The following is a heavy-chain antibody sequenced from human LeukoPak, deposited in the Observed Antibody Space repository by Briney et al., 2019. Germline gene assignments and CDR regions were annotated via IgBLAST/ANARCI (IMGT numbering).Heavy chain of an antibody. J-gene: IGHJ4*02. CDR1: GYTFTHQW. V-gene: IGHV5-51*01. CDR2: IYPRDSDT. Sequence: GEPLKTSCKASGYTFTHQWIGWVRQMSGSGLEWMGIIYPRDSDTIYSPSFQGHVTISADTSINTAYLEWSSLEASDTAIYYCARHSDVIGAIWGQGTLVTVSS. CDR3: ARHSDVIGAI. D-gene: IGHD3-10*01.